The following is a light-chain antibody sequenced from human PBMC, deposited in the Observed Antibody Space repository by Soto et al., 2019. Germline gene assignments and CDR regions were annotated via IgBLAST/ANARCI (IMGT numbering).Light chain of an antibody. J-gene: IGKJ2*01. CDR1: QAIRND. CDR3: LQDYSYPYT. CDR2: GAS. Sequence: AIQMTQSPSSLSASVGDRVTITCRASQAIRNDLGWYQQKPGKAPKLVIYGASRLQSGVPSRFSGSGSGTDFTLTISSLQPEDFATYYCLQDYSYPYTFGQGTKLEIK. V-gene: IGKV1-6*01.